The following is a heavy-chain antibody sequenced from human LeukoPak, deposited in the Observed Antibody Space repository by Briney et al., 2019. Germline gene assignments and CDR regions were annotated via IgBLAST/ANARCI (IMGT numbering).Heavy chain of an antibody. CDR2: IYSSGST. CDR3: ARDPPTDDAFDI. J-gene: IGHJ3*02. Sequence: SETLSLTCAVSGASVSGSNYYWGWIRQPPGKGLEWIGNIYSSGSTYYNASLQSRVTISIDTSKNQFSLKLSSVTAADTAVYYCARDPPTDDAFDIWGQGTMVTVSS. V-gene: IGHV4-39*07. CDR1: GASVSGSNYY.